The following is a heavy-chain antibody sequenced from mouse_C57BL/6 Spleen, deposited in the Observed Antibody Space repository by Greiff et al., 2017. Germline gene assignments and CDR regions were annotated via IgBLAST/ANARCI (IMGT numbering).Heavy chain of an antibody. CDR2: IYPGDGDT. D-gene: IGHD1-1*01. J-gene: IGHJ1*03. V-gene: IGHV1-82*01. Sequence: LVESGPELVKPGASVKISCKASGYAFSSSWMNWVKQRPGKGLVWIGRIYPGDGDTNYNGKFKGKATLTADKSSSTAYMQLSSLTSEDSAVYFCARGSSYSYWYFDVWGTGTTVTVSS. CDR3: ARGSSYSYWYFDV. CDR1: GYAFSSSW.